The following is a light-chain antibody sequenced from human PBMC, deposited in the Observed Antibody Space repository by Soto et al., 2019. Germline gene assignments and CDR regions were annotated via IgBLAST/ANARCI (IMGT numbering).Light chain of an antibody. V-gene: IGKV3-15*01. Sequence: DIVMTQSPATLSVSPGERATLSCRASQSVSSNLAWYQQKPGQAPRLLIYAASTRATGIPARFSGSGSGTEFTLSISSLQSEDFAVYYCQQYNNWRTFGQGTKVDIK. J-gene: IGKJ1*01. CDR3: QQYNNWRT. CDR1: QSVSSN. CDR2: AAS.